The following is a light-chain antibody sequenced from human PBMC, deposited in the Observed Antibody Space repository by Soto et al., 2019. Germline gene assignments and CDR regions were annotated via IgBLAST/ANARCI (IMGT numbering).Light chain of an antibody. CDR1: SSNIGAGYD. Sequence: QSVLTQPPSVSGAPGPRVTISCTGSSSNIGAGYDVHWYQQLPGTAPKLLIYGNSNRPSGVPDRFSGSKSGTSASLAITGLQAEDEADYYCQSYDSSLSVWVFGGATKLTVL. V-gene: IGLV1-40*01. CDR3: QSYDSSLSVWV. J-gene: IGLJ3*02. CDR2: GNS.